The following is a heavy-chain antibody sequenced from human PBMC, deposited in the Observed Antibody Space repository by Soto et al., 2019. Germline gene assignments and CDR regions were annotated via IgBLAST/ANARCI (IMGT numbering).Heavy chain of an antibody. Sequence: DVQLVETGGELIQPGGSLRLSCAASGFTFSSKYMSWVRQAPGKGLEWISVIWSDGLIYYADSVRGRFAISRDISKNILYRERTRLRAVDSAVYYCAREAPMDVWGQGTTFTVS. CDR3: AREAPMDV. CDR2: IWSDGLI. J-gene: IGHJ6*02. V-gene: IGHV3-53*02. CDR1: GFTFSSKY.